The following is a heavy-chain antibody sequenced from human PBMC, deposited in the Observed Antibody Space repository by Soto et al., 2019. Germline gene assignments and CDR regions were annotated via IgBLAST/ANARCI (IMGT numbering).Heavy chain of an antibody. CDR1: GGTFSSYG. J-gene: IGHJ6*02. V-gene: IGHV1-69*13. Sequence: SAKVSCKACGGTFSSYGISWVRQAPGQGLEWMGGIIPIFGTANYAQKFQGRVTITADESTSTAYMELSSLRSEDTAVYYCAREGQQLVLESTRVSKVSYGMDVWGQGTTVTVSS. CDR3: AREGQQLVLESTRVSKVSYGMDV. CDR2: IIPIFGTA. D-gene: IGHD6-13*01.